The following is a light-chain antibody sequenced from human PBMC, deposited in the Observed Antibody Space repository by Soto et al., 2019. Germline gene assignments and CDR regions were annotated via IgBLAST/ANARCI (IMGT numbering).Light chain of an antibody. CDR3: ISYAGSNIWV. Sequence: QSALTQPPSASGSPGQSVTISCTGTSSDVGAYNYVSWYQQHPGKAPKLMIYDVSKRPSGVPDRFSGSKSGNTASLTVSGLQAEHEAHFYFISYAGSNIWVFGGGTKLTVL. J-gene: IGLJ3*02. V-gene: IGLV2-8*01. CDR2: DVS. CDR1: SSDVGAYNY.